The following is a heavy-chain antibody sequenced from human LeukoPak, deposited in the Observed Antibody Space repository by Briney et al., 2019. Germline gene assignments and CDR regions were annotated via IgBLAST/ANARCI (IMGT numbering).Heavy chain of an antibody. Sequence: ASVKVSCKASGYTFTSYGISWVRQAPGQGLEWMGRIIPILGIANYAQKFQGRVTITADKSTSTAYMELSSLRSEDTAVYYCARVPAAMRAYYGMDVWGQGTTVTVSS. CDR1: GYTFTSYG. D-gene: IGHD2-2*01. CDR2: IIPILGIA. J-gene: IGHJ6*02. V-gene: IGHV1-69*04. CDR3: ARVPAAMRAYYGMDV.